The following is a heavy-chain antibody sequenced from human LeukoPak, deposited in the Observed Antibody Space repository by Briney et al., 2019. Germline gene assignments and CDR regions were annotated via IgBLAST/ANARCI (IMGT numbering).Heavy chain of an antibody. V-gene: IGHV1-2*02. D-gene: IGHD3-22*01. CDR3: AIGAYYYDSSGPWDY. J-gene: IGHJ4*02. CDR2: INPNSGGT. Sequence: GASVKVSCKASGYTFTGYYMHWVRQVPGQGLEWMGWINPNSGGTNYAQKFQGRVTMTRDTSIGTAYMELSRLRSDDTAVYYCAIGAYYYDSSGPWDYWGQGTLVTVSS. CDR1: GYTFTGYY.